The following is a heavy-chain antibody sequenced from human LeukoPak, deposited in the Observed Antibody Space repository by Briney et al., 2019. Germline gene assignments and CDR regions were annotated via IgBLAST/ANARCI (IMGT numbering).Heavy chain of an antibody. CDR1: GGSISSYY. D-gene: IGHD3-10*01. Sequence: SETLSLTCTVSGGSISSYYWSWIRQPPGKGLEWIGYIYYSGSTNYNPSLKSRVTISVDTSKNQFSLKLSSVTAADTAVYYCARSYGSGSYYAYWGQGTLVTVSS. CDR2: IYYSGST. V-gene: IGHV4-59*01. J-gene: IGHJ4*02. CDR3: ARSYGSGSYYAY.